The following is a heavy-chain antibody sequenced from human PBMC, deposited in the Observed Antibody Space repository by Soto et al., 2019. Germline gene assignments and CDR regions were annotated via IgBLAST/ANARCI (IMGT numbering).Heavy chain of an antibody. CDR2: INHSGST. D-gene: IGHD6-6*01. CDR3: ARGWESFIAARPKGREV. CDR1: GGSFSGYY. Sequence: SETLSLTCAVYGGSFSGYYWSWIRQHPGKGLEWIGEINHSGSTNYNPSLKSRVTISVDTSKNQFSLKLSSVTAADTAVYYCARGWESFIAARPKGREVWGQETTVIVSS. V-gene: IGHV4-34*01. J-gene: IGHJ6*02.